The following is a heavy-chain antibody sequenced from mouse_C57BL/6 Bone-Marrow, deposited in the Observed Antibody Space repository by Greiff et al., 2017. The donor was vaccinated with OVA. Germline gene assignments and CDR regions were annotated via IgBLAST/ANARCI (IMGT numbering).Heavy chain of an antibody. J-gene: IGHJ3*01. CDR3: ARGKLAY. V-gene: IGHV1-82*01. Sequence: VQLQESGPELVKPGASVKISCKASGYAFSSSWMNWVKQRPGKGLEWIGRIYPGDGDTNYNGKFKGKATLTADKSSSTAYMQLSSLTSEDSAVYFCARGKLAYWGQGTLVTVSA. CDR1: GYAFSSSW. CDR2: IYPGDGDT.